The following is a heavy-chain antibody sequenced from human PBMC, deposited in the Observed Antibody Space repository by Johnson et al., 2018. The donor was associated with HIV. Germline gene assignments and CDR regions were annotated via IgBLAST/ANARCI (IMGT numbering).Heavy chain of an antibody. CDR2: IWYDGSNK. J-gene: IGHJ3*01. Sequence: QVQLVESGGGVVQPGRSLRLSCAASGFTFSYYGIHWVRQAPGKGLEWVAVIWYDGSNKYYADSVKGRFTISRDNSKNMVYLQMNSLRPEDMAVYYCARDGRDLVTRGSFDVWGQGTVVTVSS. CDR3: ARDGRDLVTRGSFDV. V-gene: IGHV3-30*19. CDR1: GFTFSYYG. D-gene: IGHD3-9*01.